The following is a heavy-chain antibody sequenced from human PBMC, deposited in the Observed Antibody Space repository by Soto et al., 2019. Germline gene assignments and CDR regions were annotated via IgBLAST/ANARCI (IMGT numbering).Heavy chain of an antibody. CDR2: IIPILGIA. J-gene: IGHJ4*02. V-gene: IGHV1-69*02. Sequence: QVQLVQSGAEVKKPGSSVKVSCKASGGTFSSYTISWVRQAPGQGLEWMGRIIPILGIANYAQKFQGRVTITADKSTSTAYMELSSLRSEDTAVYYCASQTALGVRGAGDYWGQGTLVTVSS. CDR1: GGTFSSYT. D-gene: IGHD3-10*01. CDR3: ASQTALGVRGAGDY.